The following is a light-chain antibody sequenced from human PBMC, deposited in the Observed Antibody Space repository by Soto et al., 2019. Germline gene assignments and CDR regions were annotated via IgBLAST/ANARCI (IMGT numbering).Light chain of an antibody. CDR3: QQSYSTPWT. Sequence: DIVMTQSPDSLAVSLGERATINCKSSQSVLYSSNNKNYLAWYQLKPGQPPKLLIYWASTRESGVPDRFSGSGSGTDFTLTISSLQPEDFATYYCQQSYSTPWTFGQGTKVDIK. J-gene: IGKJ1*01. CDR2: WAS. V-gene: IGKV4-1*01. CDR1: QSVLYSSNNKNY.